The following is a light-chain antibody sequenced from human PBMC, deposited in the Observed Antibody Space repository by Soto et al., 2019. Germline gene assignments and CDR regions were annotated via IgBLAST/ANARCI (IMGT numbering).Light chain of an antibody. CDR1: QTISSW. V-gene: IGKV1-5*03. CDR3: QQYNTYSWT. Sequence: DIQMTQSPSTLSASVGYRVTITCRSSQTISSWLAWYQQKPGKAPKLLIFKASSLQTGVPSKFSGSGSGTEFTLTISSLQPADFATYYCQQYNTYSWTFGQGAKVDIK. CDR2: KAS. J-gene: IGKJ1*01.